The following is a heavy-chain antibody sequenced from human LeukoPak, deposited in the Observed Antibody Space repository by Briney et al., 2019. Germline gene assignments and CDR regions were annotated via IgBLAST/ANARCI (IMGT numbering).Heavy chain of an antibody. J-gene: IGHJ3*02. V-gene: IGHV4-39*01. CDR1: GGSTSSSTYY. D-gene: IGHD5-12*01. CDR3: ATHRRSGSGGSENAFEI. Sequence: SETLSLTCTVSGGSTSSSTYYWDWIRQAPGKGLEWIGNIYDSGTTHYNPSLKSRVTISGDTSKNQFSLKLNSETAADTAIYYCATHRRSGSGGSENAFEIWGQGTMVTVSS. CDR2: IYDSGTT.